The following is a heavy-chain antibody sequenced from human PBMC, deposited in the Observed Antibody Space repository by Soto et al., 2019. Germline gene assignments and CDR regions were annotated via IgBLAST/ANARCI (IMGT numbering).Heavy chain of an antibody. J-gene: IGHJ6*02. D-gene: IGHD6-19*01. CDR2: IYPGDSDT. CDR3: AKDRGRSGWVFYDYYYGMDV. CDR1: GYSFTSYW. V-gene: IGHV5-51*01. Sequence: GESLKISCKGSGYSFTSYWIGWVRQMPGKGLEWMGIIYPGDSDTRYSPSFQGRFTISRDNSKNTLYLQMNSLRAEDTAVYYCAKDRGRSGWVFYDYYYGMDVWGQGTTVTVSS.